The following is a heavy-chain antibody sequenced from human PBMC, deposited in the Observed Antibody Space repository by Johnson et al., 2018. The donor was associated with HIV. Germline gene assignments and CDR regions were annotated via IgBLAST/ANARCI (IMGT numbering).Heavy chain of an antibody. J-gene: IGHJ3*02. CDR3: ARGSRYTYDNDDAHLLHAFDI. V-gene: IGHV3-30*03. Sequence: QVQLVESGGGLVQPGRSLRLSCAASGFTFDDYAMHWVRQAPGKGLEWVANIKHDGSEKHYADSVKGRFTISRDNSKNTLYLQMNRLRAEDMAVYYCARGSRYTYDNDDAHLLHAFDIWGRGTMVTVSS. CDR1: GFTFDDYA. D-gene: IGHD3-22*01. CDR2: IKHDGSEK.